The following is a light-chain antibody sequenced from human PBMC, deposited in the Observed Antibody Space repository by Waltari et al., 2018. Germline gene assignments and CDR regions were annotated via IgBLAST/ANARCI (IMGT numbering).Light chain of an antibody. Sequence: EIVLTQSPATLSLSPGERATLSCRASETVFNYVAWYQQRPGQAPRLLIYDASNRATGIPARFSGSGSATDFTLTISSLQPEDFATYYCQQSYSTTYTFGQGTKLEI. CDR2: DAS. J-gene: IGKJ2*01. CDR1: ETVFNY. V-gene: IGKV3-11*01. CDR3: QQSYSTTYT.